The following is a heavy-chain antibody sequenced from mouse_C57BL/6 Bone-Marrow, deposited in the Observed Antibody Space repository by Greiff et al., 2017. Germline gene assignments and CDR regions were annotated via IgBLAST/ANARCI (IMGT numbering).Heavy chain of an antibody. D-gene: IGHD1-1*01. CDR1: GYSFTGFF. CDR2: INPYNGDT. J-gene: IGHJ3*01. V-gene: IGHV1-20*01. Sequence: VQLQQSGPGLVKPGDSVRISCKASGYSFTGFFMNWVMQSHGKSLEWIGRINPYNGDTFYNQKFKGKATLTVDKSSSTAHMELRSLTSEDSAVYYCARASITTVVPVAYWGQGTLVTVSA. CDR3: ARASITTVVPVAY.